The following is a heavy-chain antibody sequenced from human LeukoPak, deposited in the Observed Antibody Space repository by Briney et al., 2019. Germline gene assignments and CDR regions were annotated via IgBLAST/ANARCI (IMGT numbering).Heavy chain of an antibody. V-gene: IGHV1-2*02. CDR2: INPNSGGT. CDR1: GYTFTGYY. J-gene: IGHJ4*02. D-gene: IGHD1-7*01. Sequence: ASVKVSCEASGYTFTGYYMHWVRQAPGQGLEWMGWINPNSGGTNYAQKFQGRVTMTRDTSISTAYMELSSLRSEDTAVYYCARVVGRRYNWNYLSYWGQGTLVTVSS. CDR3: ARVVGRRYNWNYLSY.